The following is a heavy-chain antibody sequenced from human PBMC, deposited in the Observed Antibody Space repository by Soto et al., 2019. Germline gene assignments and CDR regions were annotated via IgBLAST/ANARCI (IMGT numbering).Heavy chain of an antibody. Sequence: SQTLSLTCAISGDSVSANNAAWNWIRQSPSRGLEWLGRTYYRSKWNYDYAESVKSRLTITPDTSNNQFSLQLNSVTPEDAAVYYCVRQPLANLALYGMDVWGQGTTITVSS. CDR1: GDSVSANNAA. CDR2: TYYRSKWNY. CDR3: VRQPLANLALYGMDV. J-gene: IGHJ6*02. D-gene: IGHD6-6*01. V-gene: IGHV6-1*01.